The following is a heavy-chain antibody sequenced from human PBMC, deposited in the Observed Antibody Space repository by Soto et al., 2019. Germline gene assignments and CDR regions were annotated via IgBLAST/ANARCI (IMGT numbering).Heavy chain of an antibody. Sequence: EVQLVESGGGLVQPGGSLRLSCAASGFTFTDYWMSWVRQVPGKGLEWVANIRQDESEKNYVDSVKGRFTISRDNAKNSLYLQMNSLRDEDTAVYYGARDKFIGSYYIRGVTYIFDSWGQGTQVTVSS. CDR1: GFTFTDYW. CDR2: IRQDESEK. J-gene: IGHJ4*02. CDR3: ARDKFIGSYYIRGVTYIFDS. D-gene: IGHD3-10*02. V-gene: IGHV3-7*03.